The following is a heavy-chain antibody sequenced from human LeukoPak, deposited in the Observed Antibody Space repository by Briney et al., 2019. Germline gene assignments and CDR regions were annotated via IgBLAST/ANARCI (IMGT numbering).Heavy chain of an antibody. J-gene: IGHJ6*02. CDR3: ASGGGYSYGYIYYYYGMGV. CDR1: GGTFSSYT. V-gene: IGHV1-69*02. D-gene: IGHD5-18*01. CDR2: IIPILGIA. Sequence: GASVKVSCKASGGTFSSYTISWVRQAPGQGLEWMGRIIPILGIANYAQKFQGRVTITADKSTSTAYMELSSLRSEDTAVYYCASGGGYSYGYIYYYYGMGVWGQGTTVTVSS.